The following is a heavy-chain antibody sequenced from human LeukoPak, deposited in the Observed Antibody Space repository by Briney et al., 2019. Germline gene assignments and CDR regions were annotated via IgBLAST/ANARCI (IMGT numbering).Heavy chain of an antibody. J-gene: IGHJ4*02. D-gene: IGHD3-22*01. CDR3: ARARHDSSGHTFDY. CDR1: GGSISSGGYY. V-gene: IGHV4-31*03. Sequence: SETLSLTCTVSGGSISSGGYYWSWIRQHPGKGLEWIGCIYYSGSTYYNPSLKSRVTISVDTSKNQFSLKLSSVTAADTAVYYCARARHDSSGHTFDYWGQGTLVTVSS. CDR2: IYYSGST.